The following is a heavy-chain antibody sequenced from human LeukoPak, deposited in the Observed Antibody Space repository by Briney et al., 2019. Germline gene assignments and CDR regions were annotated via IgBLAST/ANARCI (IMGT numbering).Heavy chain of an antibody. V-gene: IGHV3-7*04. J-gene: IGHJ6*03. CDR3: ARGQQRGWGPSYYYYYMDV. CDR2: IKQDGSEK. CDR1: GFTFSSYW. Sequence: PGRSLRLSCAASGFTFSSYWMSWVRQAPGKGLEWVANIKQDGSEKYYVDSVKGRFTISRDNAKNSLYLQMNSLRAEDTAVYYCARGQQRGWGPSYYYYYMDVWGKGTTVTISS. D-gene: IGHD6-25*01.